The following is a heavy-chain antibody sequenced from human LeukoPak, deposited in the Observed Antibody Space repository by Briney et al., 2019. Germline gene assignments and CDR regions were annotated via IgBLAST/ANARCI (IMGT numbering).Heavy chain of an antibody. Sequence: SETLSLTCTVSGGSISGGSYYWNWIRQPAGKGLEWIGHIHTSGRTSYKSSLKNRVTISIDTSNNEFSLRLSSVTAADTAIYYCARDHSGSFWTFDCWGQGSLVTVSS. V-gene: IGHV4-61*09. CDR1: GGSISGGSYY. CDR2: IHTSGRT. CDR3: ARDHSGSFWTFDC. D-gene: IGHD1-26*01. J-gene: IGHJ4*02.